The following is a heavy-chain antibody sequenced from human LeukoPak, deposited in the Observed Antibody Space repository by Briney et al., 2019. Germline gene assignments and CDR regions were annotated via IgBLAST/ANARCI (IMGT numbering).Heavy chain of an antibody. J-gene: IGHJ4*02. CDR3: AREIEMATIDY. D-gene: IGHD5-24*01. CDR1: GGSISSYY. CDR2: IYYSGST. V-gene: IGHV4-59*01. Sequence: SETLSLTCTVSGGSISSYYWSWIRQPPGQGLEWIGYIYYSGSTNYNPSLKSRVTISVDTSKNQFSLKLSSVTAADTAVYYCAREIEMATIDYWGQGTLVTVSS.